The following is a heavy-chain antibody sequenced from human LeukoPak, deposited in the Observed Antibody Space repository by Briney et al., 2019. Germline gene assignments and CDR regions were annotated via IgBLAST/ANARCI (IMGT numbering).Heavy chain of an antibody. CDR2: IYSSGST. CDR3: ARVSRITIFAVVSYSYYYMDV. J-gene: IGHJ6*03. Sequence: SETLSLTCTVSGGSISSYYWSWIRQPAGKGLEWIGHIYSSGSTNYNPSLKSRVTMSVDTSKNQLSLKLSSVTAADTAVYYCARVSRITIFAVVSYSYYYMDVWGKGTTVTVSS. V-gene: IGHV4-4*07. D-gene: IGHD3-3*01. CDR1: GGSISSYY.